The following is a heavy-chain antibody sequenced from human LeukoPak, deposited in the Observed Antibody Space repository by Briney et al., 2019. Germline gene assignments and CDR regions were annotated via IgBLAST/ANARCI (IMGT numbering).Heavy chain of an antibody. CDR2: INHSGST. D-gene: IGHD2-8*01. V-gene: IGHV4-34*01. J-gene: IGHJ4*02. CDR1: GGSFSGYY. CDR3: ARVKWSQFDY. Sequence: SEALSLTCAVYGGSFSGYYWSWIRQPPGKGLEWIGEINHSGSTNYNPSLKSRVTISVDTSKNQFSLKLSSVTAVDTAVYYCARVKWSQFDYWGQGTLVTVSS.